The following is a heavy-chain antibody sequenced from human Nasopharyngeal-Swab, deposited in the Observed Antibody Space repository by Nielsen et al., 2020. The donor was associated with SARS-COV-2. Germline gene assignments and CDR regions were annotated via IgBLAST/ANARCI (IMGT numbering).Heavy chain of an antibody. D-gene: IGHD3-22*01. Sequence: WARQAPGQGREWMGGIIPIFGTANYAQKFQGRVTITADKSTSTAYMELSSLRSEDTAVYYCARAYYYDSSGYWDAFDIWGQGTMVTVSS. CDR3: ARAYYYDSSGYWDAFDI. CDR2: IIPIFGTA. J-gene: IGHJ3*02. V-gene: IGHV1-69*06.